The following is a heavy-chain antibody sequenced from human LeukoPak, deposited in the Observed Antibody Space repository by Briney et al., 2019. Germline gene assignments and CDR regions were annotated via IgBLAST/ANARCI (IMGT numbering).Heavy chain of an antibody. CDR2: ISSSSSTI. V-gene: IGHV3-48*04. Sequence: PGGSLRLSCAASGFTFSSYSMDWVRQAPGKGLEWVSYISSSSSTIYYADSVKGRFTISRDNAKNSLYLQMNSLRAEDTAVYYCARDGYYYYGSGSYYTPRILDYWGQGTLVTVSS. CDR3: ARDGYYYYGSGSYYTPRILDY. CDR1: GFTFSSYS. D-gene: IGHD3-10*01. J-gene: IGHJ4*02.